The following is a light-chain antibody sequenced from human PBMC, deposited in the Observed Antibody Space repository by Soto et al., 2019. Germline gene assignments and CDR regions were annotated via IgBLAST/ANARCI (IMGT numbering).Light chain of an antibody. CDR2: DVN. J-gene: IGLJ1*01. CDR3: TSYPTTDSYV. Sequence: QPVLSQPASVSGAPRQPITISCTGSSSDVGRYGYVSWYQQHPDKAPKLMIFDVNNRPSEVSNHFPVSKSGNPASLTISVLQAKEEADYYCTSYPTTDSYVFGPGTMVTVL. V-gene: IGLV2-14*03. CDR1: SSDVGRYGY.